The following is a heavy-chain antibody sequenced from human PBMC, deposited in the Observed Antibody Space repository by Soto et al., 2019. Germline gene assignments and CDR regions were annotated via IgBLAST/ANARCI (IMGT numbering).Heavy chain of an antibody. CDR3: AHRRAYCSGGSCYSIWFDP. Sequence: QITLKESGPTLVKPTQTLTLTCTFSGFSLSTSGVGVGWIRQPPGKALEWLALIYWDDDKRYSPSLKSRLTITKDTSKNRLVLTMTNMDPVDTATYYCAHRRAYCSGGSCYSIWFDPWGQGPLVTVSS. CDR2: IYWDDDK. J-gene: IGHJ5*02. D-gene: IGHD2-15*01. CDR1: GFSLSTSGVG. V-gene: IGHV2-5*02.